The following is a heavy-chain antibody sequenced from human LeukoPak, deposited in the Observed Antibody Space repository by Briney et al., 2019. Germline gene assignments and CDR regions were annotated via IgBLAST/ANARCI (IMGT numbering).Heavy chain of an antibody. V-gene: IGHV4-39*01. CDR3: ARYVVYGSGKYYFDY. CDR2: INYSGST. J-gene: IGHJ4*02. CDR1: GGSVSSTTYY. Sequence: SETLSLTCSVSGGSVSSTTYYWSWIRQPPGKGLEWIASINYSGSTYYNPSLKSRVTISVDTSENQFSLKLSSVTAADTAVYYCARYVVYGSGKYYFDYWGQGTLVTVSS. D-gene: IGHD3-10*01.